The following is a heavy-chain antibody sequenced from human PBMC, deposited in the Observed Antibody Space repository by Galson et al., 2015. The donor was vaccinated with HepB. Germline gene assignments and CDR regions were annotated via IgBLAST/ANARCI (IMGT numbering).Heavy chain of an antibody. CDR2: INPSGGST. CDR3: ARDLQGAGPPSPPYGMDV. V-gene: IGHV1-46*01. J-gene: IGHJ6*02. CDR1: GYTFTSYY. Sequence: SVKVSCKASGYTFTSYYMHWVRQAPGQGLEWMGIINPSGGSTSYAQKFQGRVTMTRDTSTSTVYMELSSLRSEDTAVYYCARDLQGAGPPSPPYGMDVWGQGTTVTVSS.